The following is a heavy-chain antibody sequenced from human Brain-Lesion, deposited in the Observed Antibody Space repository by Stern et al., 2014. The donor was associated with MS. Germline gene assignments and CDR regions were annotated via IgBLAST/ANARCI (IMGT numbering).Heavy chain of an antibody. J-gene: IGHJ4*02. CDR2: ISWNSGNI. V-gene: IGHV3-9*01. CDR3: ARDITGSSAYFAY. D-gene: IGHD1-14*01. Sequence: EVQLVESGGDLVQPGRSLRLSCAAFGFTFDDYAMHWVRQAPGKGLEWVAGISWNSGNIGYADSVKGRFTTSRDNAYSSLYLQMNSLRPEDTAVYYCARDITGSSAYFAYWGQGTLVTVSS. CDR1: GFTFDDYA.